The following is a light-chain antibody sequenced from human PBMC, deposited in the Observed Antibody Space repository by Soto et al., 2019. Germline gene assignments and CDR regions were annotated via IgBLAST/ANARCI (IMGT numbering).Light chain of an antibody. J-gene: IGKJ2*01. Sequence: DIQMTQSPSSLSASVGDRVTITCRASQSINKYLNWYQQKPGKAPKLLIYAASSLQSGVPSRFSGSGSETDFTLSISSLQREDLASYFCQQTYSTPYTFGQGTKVEIK. CDR3: QQTYSTPYT. V-gene: IGKV1-39*01. CDR1: QSINKY. CDR2: AAS.